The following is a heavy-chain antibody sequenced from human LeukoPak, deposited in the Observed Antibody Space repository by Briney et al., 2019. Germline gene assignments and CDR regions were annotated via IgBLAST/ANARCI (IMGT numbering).Heavy chain of an antibody. CDR1: GGSISSYY. CDR3: ARDLVDTAPDAFDI. D-gene: IGHD5-18*01. Sequence: SETLSLTCTVSGGSISSYYWSWIRQPAGKGLEWIWRIYTSGSTNYNPSLKSRVTMSVDTSKNQFPLMLSSVTAADTAVYYCARDLVDTAPDAFDIWGQGTMVTVSS. CDR2: IYTSGST. V-gene: IGHV4-4*07. J-gene: IGHJ3*02.